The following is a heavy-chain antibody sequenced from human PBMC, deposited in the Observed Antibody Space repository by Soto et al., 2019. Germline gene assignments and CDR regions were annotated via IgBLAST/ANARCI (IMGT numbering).Heavy chain of an antibody. J-gene: IGHJ4*02. Sequence: GASLILSYEASGFASSDHSMDWVRQALGKVLEWLGCTKNKGQSFTIEYAPSVKGRFIISRDDSKNSVFLQINSLRTDDTAVYYCARWVAGAADCWGQGT. CDR3: ARWVAGAADC. D-gene: IGHD2-15*01. CDR1: GFASSDHS. V-gene: IGHV3-72*01. CDR2: TKNKGQSFTI.